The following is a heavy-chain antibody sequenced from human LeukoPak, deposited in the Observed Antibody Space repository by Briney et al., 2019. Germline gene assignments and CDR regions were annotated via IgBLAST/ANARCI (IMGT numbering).Heavy chain of an antibody. Sequence: NPSETLSLTCTVSGGSISSGGYYWSWTRQHPGKGLEWIGYIYYSGSTYYNPSLKSRVTLSVDTSKNQFSLKLSSVTAADTAVYYCARGNSSSCPPDYWGQGTLVTVSS. CDR2: IYYSGST. V-gene: IGHV4-31*03. CDR1: GGSISSGGYY. CDR3: ARGNSSSCPPDY. D-gene: IGHD6-13*01. J-gene: IGHJ4*02.